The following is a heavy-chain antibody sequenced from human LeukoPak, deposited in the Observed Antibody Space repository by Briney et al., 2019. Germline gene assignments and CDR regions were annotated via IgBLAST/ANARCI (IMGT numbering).Heavy chain of an antibody. V-gene: IGHV4-39*07. CDR3: ATPYGDLNY. CDR1: GGSISSSSYY. D-gene: IGHD4-17*01. J-gene: IGHJ4*02. Sequence: TASETLSLTCTVSGGSISSSSYYWGWIRQPPGKGLEWIGSIYHSGSTYYNPSLKSRVTISVDTSKNQFSLKLSSVTAADTAVYYCATPYGDLNYWGQGTLVTVSS. CDR2: IYHSGST.